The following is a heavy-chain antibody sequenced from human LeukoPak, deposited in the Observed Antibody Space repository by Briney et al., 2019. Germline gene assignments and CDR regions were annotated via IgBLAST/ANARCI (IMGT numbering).Heavy chain of an antibody. CDR1: GGSISSGGYS. V-gene: IGHV4-30-2*01. CDR3: ARKSSSDVFDI. Sequence: SETLSLTCAVSGGSISSGGYSWSWIRQPPGKGLEWIGHIYQSGSTYYNASLKSRVTISIDRSKNQFSLKLSSVAAADTAVYYCARKSSSDVFDIWGQGAMVTVSS. D-gene: IGHD2-2*01. CDR2: IYQSGST. J-gene: IGHJ3*02.